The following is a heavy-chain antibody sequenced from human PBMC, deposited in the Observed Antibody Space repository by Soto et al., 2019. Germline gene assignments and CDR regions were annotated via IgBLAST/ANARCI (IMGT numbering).Heavy chain of an antibody. Sequence: ASVKVSCKVSGYTLTELSMHWVRQAPGKGLEWMGGFDPEDGETICAQKFQGRVTMTEDTSTDTAYMELSSLRSEDTAVYYCATDRSPALYGPPQSGYFDYWGQGTLVTVSS. CDR3: ATDRSPALYGPPQSGYFDY. D-gene: IGHD2-2*02. CDR2: FDPEDGET. J-gene: IGHJ4*02. CDR1: GYTLTELS. V-gene: IGHV1-24*01.